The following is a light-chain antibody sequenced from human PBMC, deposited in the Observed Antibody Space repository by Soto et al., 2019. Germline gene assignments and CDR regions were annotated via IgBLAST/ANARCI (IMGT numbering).Light chain of an antibody. CDR3: QNYTWARLT. V-gene: IGKV1-27*01. CDR1: QGISNY. J-gene: IGKJ4*01. CDR2: AAS. Sequence: QLTPAASASSKTVGNRFTITGRASQGISNYLAWYQQKPGRGPNLLIYAASTWQSAVPSRFSGSGSGTDLTLTISSLQPEDVATYYRQNYTWARLTCGGGTKVDI.